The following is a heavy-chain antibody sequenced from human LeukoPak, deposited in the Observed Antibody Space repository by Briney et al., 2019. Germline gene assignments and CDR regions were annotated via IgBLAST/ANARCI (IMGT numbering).Heavy chain of an antibody. CDR2: ISAYNGNT. CDR3: ASPYYDSSGYLMDV. D-gene: IGHD3-22*01. J-gene: IGHJ6*04. V-gene: IGHV1-18*01. Sequence: ASVKVSCKASGYTFTSYGISWVRQAPGQGLEWMGWISAYNGNTNYAQKLQGRVTMTTDTSTSTAYMELRSLRSDDTAVYYCASPYYDSSGYLMDVWGKGTTVTVSS. CDR1: GYTFTSYG.